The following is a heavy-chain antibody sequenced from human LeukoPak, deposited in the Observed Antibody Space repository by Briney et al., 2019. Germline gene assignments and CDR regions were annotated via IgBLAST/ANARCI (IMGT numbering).Heavy chain of an antibody. CDR1: GFTFSDYY. CDR2: ISSSGSTI. J-gene: IGHJ4*02. D-gene: IGHD3-3*01. V-gene: IGHV3-11*01. CDR3: ARDRDFWSGYPSNFDY. Sequence: SGGSLRLSCAASGFTFSDYYMSWIRQAPGKGLEWVSYISSSGSTIYYADSVKGRFTISRDNAKNSLYLHMNSLRAEDTAVYYCARDRDFWSGYPSNFDYWGQGTLVTVSS.